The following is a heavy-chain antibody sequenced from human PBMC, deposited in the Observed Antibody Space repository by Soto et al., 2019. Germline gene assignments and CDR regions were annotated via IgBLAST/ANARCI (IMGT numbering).Heavy chain of an antibody. CDR1: GFTFSSYA. Sequence: GGVLRLSCAASGFTFSSYAMSWVRQAPGKGLEWVSAISGSGGSTYYADSVKGRFTISRDNSKNTLYLQMNSLRAEDTAVYYCGKGPYYYDSSGYYFLDYWGQGTLVTVSS. D-gene: IGHD3-22*01. J-gene: IGHJ4*02. CDR2: ISGSGGST. CDR3: GKGPYYYDSSGYYFLDY. V-gene: IGHV3-23*01.